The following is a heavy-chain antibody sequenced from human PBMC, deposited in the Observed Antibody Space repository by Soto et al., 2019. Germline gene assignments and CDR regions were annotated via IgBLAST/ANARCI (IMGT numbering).Heavy chain of an antibody. V-gene: IGHV4-4*02. D-gene: IGHD3-3*01. CDR2: IYHSGST. Sequence: SETLSLTCAVSGGSISSSNWWSWVRQPPGKGLEWIGEIYHSGSTNYNPSLKSRVTISVDKSKNQFSLKLSSVTAADTAVYYCARVRKNRFLEWLPNDYRCPGTLVTLPS. CDR1: GGSISSSNW. CDR3: ARVRKNRFLEWLPNDY. J-gene: IGHJ4*02.